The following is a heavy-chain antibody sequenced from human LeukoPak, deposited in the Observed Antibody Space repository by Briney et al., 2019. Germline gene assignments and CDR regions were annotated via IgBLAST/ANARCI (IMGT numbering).Heavy chain of an antibody. D-gene: IGHD3-22*01. CDR2: ISSSGSTI. CDR1: GFKFDDFG. Sequence: PGGSLRLSCAASGFKFDDFGMSWIRQAPGKGLEWVSYISSSGSTIYYADSVKGRFTISRDNAKNSLYLQMNSLRAEDTAVYYCARGSITMIVVVINFDYWGQGTLVTVSS. J-gene: IGHJ4*02. V-gene: IGHV3-11*04. CDR3: ARGSITMIVVVINFDY.